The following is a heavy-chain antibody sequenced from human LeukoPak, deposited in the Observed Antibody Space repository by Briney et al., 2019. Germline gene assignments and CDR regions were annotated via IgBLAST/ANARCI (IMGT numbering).Heavy chain of an antibody. V-gene: IGHV4-38-2*02. Sequence: SETLSLTCTVSGYSISSGYYWGWIRQPPGKGLEWIGSIYHSGSTYYNPSLKSRVTISVDTSKNQFSLKLSSVTAADTAVYYCARDHGPMGVFDFWGQGALVTVSS. J-gene: IGHJ4*02. CDR2: IYHSGST. D-gene: IGHD3-10*01. CDR3: ARDHGPMGVFDF. CDR1: GYSISSGYY.